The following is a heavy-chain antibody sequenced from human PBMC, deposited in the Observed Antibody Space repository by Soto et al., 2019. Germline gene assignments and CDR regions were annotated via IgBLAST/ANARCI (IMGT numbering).Heavy chain of an antibody. D-gene: IGHD4-4*01. Sequence: QVQLVESGGGVVQPGRSLRLSCAASGFTFSSYGMHWVRQAPGKGLEWVAVIWYDGSNKYYADSVKGRFTISRDNSKNTLYLQMNSLRAEDTAVYYCAREYYSNYFYSWDHFDYWGQGTLVTVSS. CDR3: AREYYSNYFYSWDHFDY. CDR1: GFTFSSYG. J-gene: IGHJ4*02. CDR2: IWYDGSNK. V-gene: IGHV3-33*01.